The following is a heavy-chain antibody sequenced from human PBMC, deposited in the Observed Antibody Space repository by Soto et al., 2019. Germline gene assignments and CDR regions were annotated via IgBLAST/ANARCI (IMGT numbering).Heavy chain of an antibody. Sequence: LRLSCAASGFTFSSYEMNWVRQAPGKGLEWVSYISSSGSTIYYADSVKGRFTISRDNAKNSLYLQMNSLRAEDTAVYYCARQIAARSWTPPDYWGQGTLVTVSS. CDR1: GFTFSSYE. J-gene: IGHJ4*02. V-gene: IGHV3-48*03. CDR2: ISSSGSTI. D-gene: IGHD6-6*01. CDR3: ARQIAARSWTPPDY.